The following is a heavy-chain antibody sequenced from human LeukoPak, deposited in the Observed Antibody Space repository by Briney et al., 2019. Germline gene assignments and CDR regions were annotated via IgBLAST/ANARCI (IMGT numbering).Heavy chain of an antibody. Sequence: GGSLTVSCAASTFTFRSYEMNWVRQAPGKGLEWVSYISSSGHTIYYADSVKGRFSISRDNAKNTLYLQMNNLRAEDTAVYYCARDHYFKIDYWGEGTLVSASS. D-gene: IGHD3-10*01. CDR3: ARDHYFKIDY. J-gene: IGHJ4*02. CDR1: TFTFRSYE. V-gene: IGHV3-48*03. CDR2: ISSSGHTI.